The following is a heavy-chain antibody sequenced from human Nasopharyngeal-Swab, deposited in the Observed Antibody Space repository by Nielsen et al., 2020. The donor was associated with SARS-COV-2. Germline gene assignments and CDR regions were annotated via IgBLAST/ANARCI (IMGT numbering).Heavy chain of an antibody. CDR2: LNSLGSGT. CDR3: ARGSISAARTQDF. D-gene: IGHD6-13*01. V-gene: IGHV3-74*01. J-gene: IGHJ4*02. Sequence: GESLKISCAASGFTFSNHWMHWVRQAPGKGLVWVSRLNSLGSGTSYADSVKGRFTISRDNTRNTLYLQMHSLRAEDTAVYYCARGSISAARTQDFWGQGTLVTVSS. CDR1: GFTFSNHW.